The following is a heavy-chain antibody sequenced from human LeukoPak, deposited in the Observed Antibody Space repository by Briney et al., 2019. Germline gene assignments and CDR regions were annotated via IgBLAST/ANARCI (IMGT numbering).Heavy chain of an antibody. Sequence: PSETLSLTCAVSGGSISSSNWWSWVRQPPGKGLEWIGEINHSGSTNYNPSLKSRVTISVDTSKSQFSLKLSSVTAADTAVYYCARGFKSYYDFWSGYYDWFDPWGQGTLVTVSS. V-gene: IGHV4-4*02. CDR1: GGSISSSNW. D-gene: IGHD3-3*01. CDR3: ARGFKSYYDFWSGYYDWFDP. J-gene: IGHJ5*02. CDR2: INHSGST.